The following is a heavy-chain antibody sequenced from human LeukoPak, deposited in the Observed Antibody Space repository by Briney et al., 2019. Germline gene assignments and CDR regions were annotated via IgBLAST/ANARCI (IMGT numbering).Heavy chain of an antibody. V-gene: IGHV1-69*01. Sequence: ASVKVSCKASGGTFSSYAINWVRQAPGQGLEWMGGIIPIFGTANYAQKFQDRVTITADESTSTAYMELSSLRSEDTAIYYCASRLYCSNTRCRNFPFAYWGQGTLVTVPS. CDR3: ASRLYCSNTRCRNFPFAY. D-gene: IGHD2-2*01. CDR2: IIPIFGTA. CDR1: GGTFSSYA. J-gene: IGHJ4*02.